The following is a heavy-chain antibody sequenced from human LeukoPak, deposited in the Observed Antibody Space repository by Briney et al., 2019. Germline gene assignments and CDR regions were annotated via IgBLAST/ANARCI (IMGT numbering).Heavy chain of an antibody. V-gene: IGHV1-24*01. CDR3: ATGTMIVVAPDY. Sequence: GASVEVSCKVSGYTLTELSMHWVRQAPGKGLEWRGGFDPEDGETIYAQKFQGTVTMTEDTSTETAYMELSSLRSEDTAVYYCATGTMIVVAPDYWGQGTLVTVSS. D-gene: IGHD3-22*01. J-gene: IGHJ4*02. CDR1: GYTLTELS. CDR2: FDPEDGET.